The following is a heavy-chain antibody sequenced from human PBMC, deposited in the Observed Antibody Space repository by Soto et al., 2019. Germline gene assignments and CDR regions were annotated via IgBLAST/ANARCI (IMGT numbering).Heavy chain of an antibody. Sequence: GGSLRLSCAASGFSFSTYVMTWVRQAPGKGLQWVSTISASGGSTYHADSVKGRFTISRDNSKNTLYLQMNSLSAEDTALYYCAKGEAAATVDYWGQGTQVTVSS. J-gene: IGHJ4*02. V-gene: IGHV3-23*01. CDR3: AKGEAAATVDY. CDR1: GFSFSTYV. D-gene: IGHD2-15*01. CDR2: ISASGGST.